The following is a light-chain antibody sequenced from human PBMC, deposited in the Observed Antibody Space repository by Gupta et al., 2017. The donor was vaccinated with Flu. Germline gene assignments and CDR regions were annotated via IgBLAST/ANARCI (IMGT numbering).Light chain of an antibody. J-gene: IGKJ3*01. Sequence: PSSLSAAVGDRVTIPCQASQSITNHLNWYQPKPGDAPKLLIHDASNLQSGVPSRFSGSGSGTDFTLIISSLQPEDFATYYCQQYYSPPFAFGRGTKVEIK. CDR3: QQYYSPPFA. CDR2: DAS. CDR1: QSITNH. V-gene: IGKV1-39*01.